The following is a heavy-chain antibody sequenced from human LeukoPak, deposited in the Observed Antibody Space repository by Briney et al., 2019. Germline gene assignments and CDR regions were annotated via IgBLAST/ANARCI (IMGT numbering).Heavy chain of an antibody. D-gene: IGHD2-2*01. V-gene: IGHV4-59*01. CDR3: ASVHNSRTYWFDP. CDR2: IYYSGST. Sequence: KPSETLSLTCIVSSGSINDYYRSWIRQPPGKGLEWIGYIYYSGSTSYNPSLKSRATISVDTSKNHLSLKLSSVTAADTAVYYCASVHNSRTYWFDPWGQGTLVTVSS. J-gene: IGHJ5*02. CDR1: SGSINDYY.